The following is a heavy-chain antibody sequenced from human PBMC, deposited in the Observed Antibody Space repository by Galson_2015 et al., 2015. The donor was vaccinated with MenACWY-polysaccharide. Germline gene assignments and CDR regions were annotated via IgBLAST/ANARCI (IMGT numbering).Heavy chain of an antibody. D-gene: IGHD2-2*01. CDR1: GFTFNSYA. Sequence: SLRLSCAASGFTFNSYAMTWVRQAPGKGPEWVSGVTRDGATYYADSVKGRFTISRDNSKNTLYLQMNSLRAEDTALYYCAKSRTIADAFDVWGQGTMVTVSS. V-gene: IGHV3-23*01. CDR3: AKSRTIADAFDV. CDR2: VTRDGAT. J-gene: IGHJ3*01.